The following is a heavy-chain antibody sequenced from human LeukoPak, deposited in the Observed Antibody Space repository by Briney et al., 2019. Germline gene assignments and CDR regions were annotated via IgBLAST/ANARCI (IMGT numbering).Heavy chain of an antibody. CDR2: INTVGSIR. J-gene: IGHJ4*02. Sequence: GGSLRLSCVASGFNFGSKWMHWVRQVPGKGLVWVSRINTVGSIRSYADSVRGRFTISRDNAENTLHLQMNSLRAEDTAVYYCAKVGTGNHQFGSGDFDYWGQGTLVTVSA. CDR1: GFNFGSKW. V-gene: IGHV3-74*01. D-gene: IGHD3-10*01. CDR3: AKVGTGNHQFGSGDFDY.